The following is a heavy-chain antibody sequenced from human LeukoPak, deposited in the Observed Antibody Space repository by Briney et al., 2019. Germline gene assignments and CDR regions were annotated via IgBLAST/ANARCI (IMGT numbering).Heavy chain of an antibody. V-gene: IGHV4-34*01. CDR2: INHSGST. CDR3: ARGRSELDILTGYYTFDY. D-gene: IGHD3-9*01. CDR1: GGSFSGYY. Sequence: PSETLSLTCAVYGGSFSGYYWSWIRQPPGKGLEWIGKINHSGSTNYNPSLKSRVTISVDTSKNQFSLKLSSVTAADTAVYYCARGRSELDILTGYYTFDYWGQGTLVTVSS. J-gene: IGHJ4*02.